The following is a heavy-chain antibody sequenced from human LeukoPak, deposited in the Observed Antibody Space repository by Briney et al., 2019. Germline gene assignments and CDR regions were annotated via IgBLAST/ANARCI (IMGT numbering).Heavy chain of an antibody. CDR3: ATNKIVVVPAAILPDV. Sequence: ASVKVSCKVSGYTLTELSMHWVRQAPGKGLEWMGGFDPEDGETIYAQKFQGRVTMTEDTSTDTAYMELSSLRSEDTAAYYCATNKIVVVPAAILPDVWGQGTTVAVSS. CDR2: FDPEDGET. CDR1: GYTLTELS. J-gene: IGHJ6*02. D-gene: IGHD2-2*01. V-gene: IGHV1-24*01.